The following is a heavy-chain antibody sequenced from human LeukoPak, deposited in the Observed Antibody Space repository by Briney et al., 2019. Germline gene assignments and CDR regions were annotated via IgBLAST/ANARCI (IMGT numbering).Heavy chain of an antibody. CDR1: GSTFRSFS. V-gene: IGHV3-23*01. CDR3: AKRETYSFDS. J-gene: IGHJ4*02. CDR2: IISSGANT. Sequence: GGSLRLSCAASGSTFRSFSMSWVRQAPGKGLEWVSSIISSGANTYYADSVKGRFTISRDNSKNTLYLQMNSLRAEDTAVYYCAKRETYSFDSWGQGTLVTVSS. D-gene: IGHD1-26*01.